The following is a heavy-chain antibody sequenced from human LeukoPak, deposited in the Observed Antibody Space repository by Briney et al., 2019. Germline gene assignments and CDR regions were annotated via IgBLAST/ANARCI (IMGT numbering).Heavy chain of an antibody. V-gene: IGHV4-59*01. D-gene: IGHD3-3*01. Sequence: SETLSLTCTVSGGSISGYYWSWIRQPPGKGLEWIGYIYYSGSTNYNPSLKSRVTISVDTSKNQFSLKLSSVTAADTAVYYCARVERFFDYWGQGTLVTVSS. CDR1: GGSISGYY. CDR2: IYYSGST. J-gene: IGHJ4*02. CDR3: ARVERFFDY.